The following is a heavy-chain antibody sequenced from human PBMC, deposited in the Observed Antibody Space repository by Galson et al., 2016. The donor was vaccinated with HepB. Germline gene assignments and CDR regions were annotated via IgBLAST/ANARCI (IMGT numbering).Heavy chain of an antibody. J-gene: IGHJ4*02. V-gene: IGHV1-46*01. CDR3: ARKRGSWQDGHFDY. CDR2: INPTGGST. CDR1: GYTFTSYY. Sequence: SVKVSCKASGYTFTSYYIHWVRQAPGQGLEWMGIINPTGGSTNYAQKFQGRVTMTRDTSTSTVYMELSSLRSDDTAVYYCARKRGSWQDGHFDYWGQGTLVTVSS. D-gene: IGHD6-13*01.